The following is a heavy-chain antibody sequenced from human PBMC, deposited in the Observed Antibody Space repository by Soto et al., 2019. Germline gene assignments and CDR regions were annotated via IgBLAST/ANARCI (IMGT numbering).Heavy chain of an antibody. CDR1: GCTFSSYA. Sequence: GASVKVSCKASGCTFSSYAISWVRQAHGQGLEWMGGIIPIFGTANYAQKFQGRVTITADESTSTAYMELSSLRSEDTAVYYCARVRGCISTSCYYWFDPWGQGTLVTVSS. J-gene: IGHJ5*02. D-gene: IGHD2-2*01. CDR2: IIPIFGTA. CDR3: ARVRGCISTSCYYWFDP. V-gene: IGHV1-69*13.